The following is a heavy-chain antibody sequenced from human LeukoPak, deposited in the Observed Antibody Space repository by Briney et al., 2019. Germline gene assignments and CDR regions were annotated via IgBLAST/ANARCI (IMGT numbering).Heavy chain of an antibody. CDR1: GFTFDDYA. CDR2: ISWNSGSI. CDR3: AKDMDGAKTWEGMDV. Sequence: PGGSLRLSCAVSGFTFDDYAMHWVRHAPGKGLEWVSGISWNSGSIGYADSVKGRFTISRDNAKNSLYLQMNSLRAEDTALYYCAKDMDGAKTWEGMDVWGQGTTVTVSS. J-gene: IGHJ6*02. V-gene: IGHV3-9*01. D-gene: IGHD4/OR15-4a*01.